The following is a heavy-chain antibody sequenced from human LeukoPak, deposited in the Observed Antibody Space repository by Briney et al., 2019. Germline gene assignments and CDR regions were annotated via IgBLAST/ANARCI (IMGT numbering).Heavy chain of an antibody. CDR1: GGSISSYH. CDR2: IYYSGST. Sequence: SETLSLTCTVSGGSISSYHWSWIRQPPGKGLEWIGYIYYSGSTNYNPSLKSRVTISVDTSKNQFSLKLSSVTAADTAVYYCARHSIVVVPAATNWFDPWGQGTLVTVSS. CDR3: ARHSIVVVPAATNWFDP. V-gene: IGHV4-59*08. J-gene: IGHJ5*02. D-gene: IGHD2-2*01.